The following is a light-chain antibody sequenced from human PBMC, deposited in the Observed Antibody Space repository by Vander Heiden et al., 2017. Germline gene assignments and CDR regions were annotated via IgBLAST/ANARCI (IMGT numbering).Light chain of an antibody. CDR3: QSYDSSLSGVV. Sequence: QSVRTHPPSVSGAPGQRVTISCTGSSSNIGAGYDVHWYQQLPGTAPKLLIYGNSNRPSGVPDRFSGSKSGTSASLAITGLQAEDEADYYCQSYDSSLSGVVFGGGTKLTVL. CDR1: SSNIGAGYD. V-gene: IGLV1-40*01. J-gene: IGLJ2*01. CDR2: GNS.